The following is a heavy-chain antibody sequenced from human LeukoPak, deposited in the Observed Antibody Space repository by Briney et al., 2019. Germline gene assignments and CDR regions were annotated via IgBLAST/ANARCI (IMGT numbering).Heavy chain of an antibody. CDR3: VRSPACSSGTCYPNWFDP. J-gene: IGHJ5*02. D-gene: IGHD2-15*01. Sequence: GESLKISCKGSGYNFVNNWIGWVRPMPGKGLEWMAIIYPADSNTKYSPSFQGQVTISADQSINTAFLQWSSLKASDTAMYYCVRSPACSSGTCYPNWFDPWGQGTLVIVSS. V-gene: IGHV5-51*01. CDR1: GYNFVNNW. CDR2: IYPADSNT.